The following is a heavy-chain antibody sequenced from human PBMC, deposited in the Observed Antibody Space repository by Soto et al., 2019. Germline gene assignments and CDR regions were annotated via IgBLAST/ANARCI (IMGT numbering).Heavy chain of an antibody. Sequence: QVQLQQWGAGLLKPSETLSLTCAVYGGSFSGYYWSWIRQSPGKGLEWIGEINHTGSTNYNPSLKSRATISVDTSKNQFSLKLNSVTAADTAVYYCATQAPYSSSPYYYYYLVVWVKWTTVTVSS. CDR3: ATQAPYSSSPYYYYYLVV. V-gene: IGHV4-34*01. CDR1: GGSFSGYY. J-gene: IGHJ6*03. CDR2: INHTGST. D-gene: IGHD6-6*01.